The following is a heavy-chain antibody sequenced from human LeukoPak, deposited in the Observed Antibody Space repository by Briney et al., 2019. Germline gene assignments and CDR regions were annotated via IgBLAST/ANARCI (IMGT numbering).Heavy chain of an antibody. CDR2: ISSSSSYI. V-gene: IGHV3-21*01. CDR3: ARGPGTWRWLQLWGFDY. CDR1: GFTFSSYS. D-gene: IGHD5-24*01. Sequence: GGSLRLSCAASGFTFSSYSMNWVRQAPGKGLEWVSSISSSSSYIYYADSVKGRFTISRDNAKNSLYLQMNGLRAEDTAVYYCARGPGTWRWLQLWGFDYWGQGTLVTVST. J-gene: IGHJ4*02.